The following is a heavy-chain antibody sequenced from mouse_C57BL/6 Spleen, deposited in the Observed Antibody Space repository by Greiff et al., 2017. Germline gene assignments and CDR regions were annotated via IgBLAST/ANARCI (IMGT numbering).Heavy chain of an antibody. CDR3: AKKGDYGYAMDD. V-gene: IGHV1-18*01. CDR1: GYTFTDYN. J-gene: IGHJ4*01. Sequence: EVQGVESGPELVKPGASVKIPCKASGYTFTDYNMDWVKQSHGKSLAWIGDINPNHGGTISNQKFKGKATLTVDKSSSTAYKEIRSLTTEDTAVYYCAKKGDYGYAMDDWGQGTSVTVSS. CDR2: INPNHGGT. D-gene: IGHD2-4*01.